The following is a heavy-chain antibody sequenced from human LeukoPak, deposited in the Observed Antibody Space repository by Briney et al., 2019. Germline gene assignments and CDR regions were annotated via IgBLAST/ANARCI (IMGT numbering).Heavy chain of an antibody. CDR1: GFTFSNAW. Sequence: PGGSLRLSCAASGFTFSNAWMSWVRQAPGKGLEWVGRIKSKTDGGTTDYAAPVKGRFTISRDDSKNTLYLQMNSLKTEDTAVYYCTTEPPDYYDSSGYSAFFDYWGQGTVVTVSS. J-gene: IGHJ4*02. V-gene: IGHV3-15*01. CDR3: TTEPPDYYDSSGYSAFFDY. CDR2: IKSKTDGGTT. D-gene: IGHD3-22*01.